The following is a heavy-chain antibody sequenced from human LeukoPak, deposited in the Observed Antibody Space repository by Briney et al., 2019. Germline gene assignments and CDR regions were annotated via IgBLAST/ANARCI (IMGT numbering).Heavy chain of an antibody. Sequence: SETLSLTCTVSGXSISSSSYYWGWIRQPPGKGLEWVGSIYYSGNTYYNPSLKSRVTISVDTSKNQFSLKLSSVTAADTAVYYCARRGGTLGPYDSWGQGTLVTVSS. J-gene: IGHJ4*02. V-gene: IGHV4-39*01. CDR2: IYYSGNT. CDR3: ARRGGTLGPYDS. CDR1: GXSISSSSYY. D-gene: IGHD3-16*01.